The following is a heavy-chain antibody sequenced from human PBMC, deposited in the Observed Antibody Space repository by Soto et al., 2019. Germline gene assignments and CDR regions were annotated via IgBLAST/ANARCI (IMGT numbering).Heavy chain of an antibody. D-gene: IGHD6-13*01. J-gene: IGHJ4*02. V-gene: IGHV4-31*03. CDR3: ARDFRRAAAGHYIDY. CDR2: IYYGGST. CDR1: GGSISSGGYY. Sequence: SETLSLTCTVSGGSISSGGYYWSWIRQHPGKGLEWIGYIYYGGSTYYNPSLKSRVTISVDTSKNQFSLKLSSVTAADTAVYYCARDFRRAAAGHYIDYWGQGTLVTVSS.